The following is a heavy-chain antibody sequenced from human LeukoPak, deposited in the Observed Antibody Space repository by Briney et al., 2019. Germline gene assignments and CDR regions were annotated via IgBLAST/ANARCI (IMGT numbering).Heavy chain of an antibody. V-gene: IGHV1-69*04. J-gene: IGHJ4*02. Sequence: SVKVSCKASGGTFSSYAICWVRQAPGQGLEWMGRIIPIFGIANYAQKFQGRVTITADKSTSTAYMELSSLRSEDTAVYYCARDRRGYSYGSDYWGQGTLVTVSS. CDR3: ARDRRGYSYGSDY. CDR1: GGTFSSYA. D-gene: IGHD5-18*01. CDR2: IIPIFGIA.